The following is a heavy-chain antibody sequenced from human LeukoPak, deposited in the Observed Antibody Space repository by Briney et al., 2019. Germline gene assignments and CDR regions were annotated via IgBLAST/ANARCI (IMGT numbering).Heavy chain of an antibody. Sequence: ASVKVSCKXSGGTFSSYAISWVRQAPRQGLEWMGGIIPIFGTANYAQKFQGRVTITADESTSTAYMELSSLRSEDTAVYYCARGGYGEWLLRYNWFDPWGQGTLVTVSS. CDR2: IIPIFGTA. J-gene: IGHJ5*02. CDR1: GGTFSSYA. CDR3: ARGGYGEWLLRYNWFDP. D-gene: IGHD3-3*01. V-gene: IGHV1-69*13.